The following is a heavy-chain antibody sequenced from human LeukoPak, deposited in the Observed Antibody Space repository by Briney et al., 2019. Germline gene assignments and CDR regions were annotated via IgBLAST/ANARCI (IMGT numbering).Heavy chain of an antibody. CDR1: GFTFSGYS. CDR3: VLETWFRFTI. D-gene: IGHD3-10*01. V-gene: IGHV3-48*01. Sequence: PGGSLRLSCATSGFTFSGYSMNWVRQAPGKGLEWISYISSSSINIHYGDSVKGRFSISRDNAENSLYLQMNSLRAEDTALYFCVLETWFRFTIWGQGTTVTVSS. CDR2: ISSSSINI. J-gene: IGHJ3*02.